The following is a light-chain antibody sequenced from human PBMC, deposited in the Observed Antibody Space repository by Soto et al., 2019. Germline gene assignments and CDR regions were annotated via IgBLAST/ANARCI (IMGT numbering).Light chain of an antibody. V-gene: IGLV2-8*01. CDR1: SSDVGGYNY. J-gene: IGLJ1*01. CDR2: AVS. Sequence: QSVLTQPPSASVSPGQSVTISCTGTSSDVGGYNYVSWYQQRPGKAPKLMIYAVSKRPAGVPDRFSGSKSGNTASLTVSGLQAEDEADYFCCSYAGSNRGVFGTGTKVTVL. CDR3: CSYAGSNRGV.